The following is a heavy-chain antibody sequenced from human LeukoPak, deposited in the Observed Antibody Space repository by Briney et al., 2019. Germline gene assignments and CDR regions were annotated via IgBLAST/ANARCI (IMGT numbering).Heavy chain of an antibody. CDR1: GFTFSSYG. CDR3: ARIEIVVVVAATHYGMDV. CDR2: IWYDGSNK. J-gene: IGHJ6*04. V-gene: IGHV3-33*01. Sequence: GGSLRLSCAASGFTFSSYGMHWVRQAPGKGLEWVAVIWYDGSNKYYADSVKGRFTISRDNSKNTLYLQMNSLRAEDTAVYYCARIEIVVVVAATHYGMDVWGKGTTVTVSS. D-gene: IGHD2-15*01.